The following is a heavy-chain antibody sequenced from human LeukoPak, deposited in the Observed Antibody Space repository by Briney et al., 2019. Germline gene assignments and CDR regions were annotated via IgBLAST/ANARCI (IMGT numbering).Heavy chain of an antibody. CDR1: GYTFTGYY. V-gene: IGHV1-2*02. Sequence: ASVKVSCKASGYTFTGYYMHWVRQAPGQGLEWMGWINPNSGGTNYAQKFQGRVTMTRDTSISTAYMELSRLRSDDTAVYYCARTTKSLDYGDYPTGYYYYYMDVWGKGTTVTVSS. D-gene: IGHD4-17*01. CDR2: INPNSGGT. J-gene: IGHJ6*03. CDR3: ARTTKSLDYGDYPTGYYYYYMDV.